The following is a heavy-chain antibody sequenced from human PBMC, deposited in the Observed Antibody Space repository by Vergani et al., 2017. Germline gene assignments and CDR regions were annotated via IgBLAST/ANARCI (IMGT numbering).Heavy chain of an antibody. CDR3: ARDQHLANYYSGMNV. Sequence: QVQLVQSGAEVKRPGASVKVSCKTSSYTFSSYGISWVRQAPGQGLEWMGWISAYNGKTNYAQNLQGRVTMTADTSASTAYMELRSLRSDDTAVYYCARDQHLANYYSGMNVWGQETTVTVSS. V-gene: IGHV1-18*01. CDR1: SYTFSSYG. D-gene: IGHD3-22*01. CDR2: ISAYNGKT. J-gene: IGHJ6*02.